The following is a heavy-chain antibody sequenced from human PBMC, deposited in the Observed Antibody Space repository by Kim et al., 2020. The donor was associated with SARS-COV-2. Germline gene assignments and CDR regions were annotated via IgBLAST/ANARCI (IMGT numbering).Heavy chain of an antibody. CDR3: AKDIPRHGYYGYYYGMDV. D-gene: IGHD3-10*01. J-gene: IGHJ6*02. CDR2: ISWNSGSI. CDR1: GFTFDDYA. Sequence: GGSLRLSCAASGFTFDDYAMHWVRQAPGKGLEWVSGISWNSGSIGYADSVKGRFTISRDNAKNSLYLQMNSLRAEDTGLYYCAKDIPRHGYYGYYYGMDVWGQGTTVTVSS. V-gene: IGHV3-9*01.